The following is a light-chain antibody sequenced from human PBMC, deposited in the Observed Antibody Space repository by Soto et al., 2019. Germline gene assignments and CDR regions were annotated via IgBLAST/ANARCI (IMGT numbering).Light chain of an antibody. CDR3: VQRTPWPWT. J-gene: IGKJ1*01. CDR1: QSVSSH. Sequence: EIVLTQSPGTLSLSPGERATLSCRASQSVSSHLAWYQQKPGQAPRLLIYDASNRATGIPARFSGSGSGTHFTLTVSSLEPEDVAVCPCVQRTPWPWTCGQGSKVEIK. CDR2: DAS. V-gene: IGKV3-11*01.